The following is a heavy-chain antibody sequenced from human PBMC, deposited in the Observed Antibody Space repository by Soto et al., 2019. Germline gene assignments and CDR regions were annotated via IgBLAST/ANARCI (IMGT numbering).Heavy chain of an antibody. CDR3: TTEESTYYYDSSGYNFDY. V-gene: IGHV3-15*01. Sequence: GGSLRLSCAASGFTFSNAWMSWVRQAPGKGLEWVGRIKSKTDGGTTDYAAPVKGRFTISRDDSKNTLYLQMNSLKTEDTAVYYCTTEESTYYYDSSGYNFDYWGQGTLVTVSS. CDR2: IKSKTDGGTT. CDR1: GFTFSNAW. J-gene: IGHJ4*02. D-gene: IGHD3-22*01.